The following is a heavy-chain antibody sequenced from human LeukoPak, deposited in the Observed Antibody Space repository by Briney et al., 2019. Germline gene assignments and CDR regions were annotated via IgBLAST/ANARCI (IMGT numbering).Heavy chain of an antibody. CDR2: IKLDGSEK. CDR1: GFTFGNYW. V-gene: IGHV3-7*03. CDR3: ARDQYDTWSRRGNFDS. J-gene: IGHJ4*02. Sequence: GGSLRLSCVASGFTFGNYWMSWVRQAPGKGLEWVANIKLDGSEKNYVDSVKGRFTISRDNTKNSLYLQMNSLRAEDTAVFYCARDQYDTWSRRGNFDSWGQGTLVIVSS. D-gene: IGHD3-3*01.